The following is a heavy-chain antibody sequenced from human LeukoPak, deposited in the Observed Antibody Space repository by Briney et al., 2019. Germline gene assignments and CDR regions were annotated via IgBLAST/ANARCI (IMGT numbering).Heavy chain of an antibody. CDR1: GYSISSGYY. CDR3: ARDRRGIYYDSSGYYYYPDAFDI. J-gene: IGHJ3*02. CDR2: LYHSGST. D-gene: IGHD3-22*01. V-gene: IGHV4-38-2*02. Sequence: SETLSLTCTVSGYSISSGYYWGWIRQPPGKGLEWIGSLYHSGSTYYNPSLKSRVTISVDTSKNQFSLKLSSVTAADTAVYYCARDRRGIYYDSSGYYYYPDAFDIWGQGTMVTVSS.